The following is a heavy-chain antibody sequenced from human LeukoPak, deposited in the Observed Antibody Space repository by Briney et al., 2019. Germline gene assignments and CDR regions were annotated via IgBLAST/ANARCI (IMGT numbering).Heavy chain of an antibody. D-gene: IGHD4-17*01. J-gene: IGHJ4*02. Sequence: GGSLRLSCAASGFTFSSFAMSWVRQAPGKGLEWVSTISGSGGSTNYADSVKGRLTFSRDNSKNTLYLQMNSLRAEDTAVYYCAKDLPAYGDYIEGYWGQGTLVTVSS. CDR2: ISGSGGST. CDR1: GFTFSSFA. V-gene: IGHV3-23*01. CDR3: AKDLPAYGDYIEGY.